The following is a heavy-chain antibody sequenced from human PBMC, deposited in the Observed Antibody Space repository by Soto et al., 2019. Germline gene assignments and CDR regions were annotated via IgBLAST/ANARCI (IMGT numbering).Heavy chain of an antibody. CDR1: GYTFTSYG. CDR3: ARVERQWLVQDY. CDR2: ISAYNGKT. Sequence: QVQLVQSGAEVKKPGASVKVSCKASGYTFTSYGISWVRQAPGQGLEWMGWISAYNGKTNYAQTLQGRVTMTTDTSTSTAYMQMRSLRYDDTAVYYCARVERQWLVQDYWGQGTLVTVSS. J-gene: IGHJ4*02. D-gene: IGHD6-19*01. V-gene: IGHV1-18*01.